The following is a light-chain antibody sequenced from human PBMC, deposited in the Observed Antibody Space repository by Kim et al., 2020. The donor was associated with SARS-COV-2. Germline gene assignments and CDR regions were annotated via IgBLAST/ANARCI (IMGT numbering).Light chain of an antibody. CDR2: DVH. CDR1: TSDLGTYDY. CDR3: SSYTIRNTWV. Sequence: LTQPATVSGSPGQSITISCTGSTSDLGTYDYVSWYQQQPGKAPKLIIYDVHDRPSGVSHRFSASKSGYTASLTISGLLAEDEALYYCSSYTIRNTWVFGGGTKVTVL. V-gene: IGLV2-14*03. J-gene: IGLJ3*02.